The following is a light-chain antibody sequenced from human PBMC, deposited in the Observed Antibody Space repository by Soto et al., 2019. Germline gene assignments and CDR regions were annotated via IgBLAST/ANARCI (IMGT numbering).Light chain of an antibody. CDR3: QQCYSSPRT. J-gene: IGKJ1*01. Sequence: DIQMTQSPSTLSAGVGDRVTITCRASQSISTNINWYQQKAGKAPTLLIYAASSLQSGVPSRFSGGGSGTDFTLTINTLQPEDFATYFCQQCYSSPRTFGQGNQVEIK. CDR1: QSISTN. V-gene: IGKV1-39*01. CDR2: AAS.